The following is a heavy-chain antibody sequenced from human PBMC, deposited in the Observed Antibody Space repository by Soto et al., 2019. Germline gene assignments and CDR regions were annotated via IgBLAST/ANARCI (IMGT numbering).Heavy chain of an antibody. CDR3: ARDGYSYYYGMDV. J-gene: IGHJ6*02. V-gene: IGHV3-30-3*01. CDR2: ISYDGSNK. D-gene: IGHD5-18*01. CDR1: GFTFSSYA. Sequence: QVQLVESGGGVVQPGRSLRLSCAASGFTFSSYAMHWVRQAPGKGLEWVAVISYDGSNKYYADSVKGRFTISRDNSNNTLYLQMNSLRAEDTAVYYCARDGYSYYYGMDVWGQGTTVTVSS.